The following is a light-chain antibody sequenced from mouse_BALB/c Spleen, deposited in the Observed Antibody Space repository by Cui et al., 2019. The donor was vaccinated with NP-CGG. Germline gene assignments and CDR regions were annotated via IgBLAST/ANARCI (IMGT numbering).Light chain of an antibody. Sequence: AVVTQESVLTTSPGETVTLTCRSSTGAVTTSNYANWVQEKPDHLFTGLIGGTNNRAPGVPARFSGSLIGDKAALTIIGAQTEDEAIYFCALWYSNHWVFGGGTKLTVL. J-gene: IGLJ1*01. CDR1: TGAVTTSNY. CDR2: GTN. V-gene: IGLV1*01. CDR3: ALWYSNHWV.